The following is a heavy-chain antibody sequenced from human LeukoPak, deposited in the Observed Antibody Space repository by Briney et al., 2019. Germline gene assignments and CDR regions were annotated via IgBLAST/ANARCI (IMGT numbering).Heavy chain of an antibody. Sequence: SQTLSLTCTVSGGSVSSATYYWSWIRQPAGEGLEWIGRIYGSGTTNYNPSLKSRVTISLDASENQFSLKLSSVTAADTAVYYCARGYSYTNFDYWGQGTLVTVSS. J-gene: IGHJ4*02. CDR1: GGSVSSATYY. CDR3: ARGYSYTNFDY. CDR2: IYGSGTT. V-gene: IGHV4-61*02. D-gene: IGHD5-18*01.